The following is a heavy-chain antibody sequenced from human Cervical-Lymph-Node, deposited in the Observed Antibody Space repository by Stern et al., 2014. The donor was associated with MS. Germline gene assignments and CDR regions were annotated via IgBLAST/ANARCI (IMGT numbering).Heavy chain of an antibody. CDR1: GFSLSNSG. CDR2: MSFVGGNK. V-gene: IGHV3-30*03. J-gene: IGHJ6*02. CDR3: MGVGDAMHV. Sequence: QVQLLESGGGVVQPGRSLTLSCAASGFSLSNSGMHWVRPAPGKGLEWVAVMSFVGGNKKYGDSVKGRFSISRDMANNTLFLQMNSLSPEDTAVYYCMGVGDAMHVWGQGTTVIVSS.